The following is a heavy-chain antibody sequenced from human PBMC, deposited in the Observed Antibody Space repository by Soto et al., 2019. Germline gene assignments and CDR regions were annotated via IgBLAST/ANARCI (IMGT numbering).Heavy chain of an antibody. J-gene: IGHJ6*02. V-gene: IGHV3-23*01. Sequence: GGSLRLSCAASGFTFSSYAMSWVRQAPGKGLGWVSAISGSGGSTYYADSVKGRFTIYRDNSKNTLSLQMNSLRDEDTEVYYCEKDGLDYYDSSGYYSRYYGMDVWGQGNTVTVSS. CDR1: GFTFSSYA. D-gene: IGHD3-22*01. CDR2: ISGSGGST. CDR3: EKDGLDYYDSSGYYSRYYGMDV.